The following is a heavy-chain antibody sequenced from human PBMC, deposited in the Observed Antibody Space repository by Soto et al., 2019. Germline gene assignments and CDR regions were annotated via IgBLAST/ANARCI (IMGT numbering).Heavy chain of an antibody. Sequence: QVQLQESGPGLVQPSQTLFLNCSVSGDSISRPDFFWSWIRQPPGKGLEWIGYTYYSGSTDYNPSLKSRVSTSTDMSKNQFSLRMTSVTAADTAIYYCARVGCSGGSCYRVYFDYWGQGTLVTVSS. CDR3: ARVGCSGGSCYRVYFDY. J-gene: IGHJ4*02. D-gene: IGHD2-15*01. V-gene: IGHV4-30-4*01. CDR2: TYYSGST. CDR1: GDSISRPDFF.